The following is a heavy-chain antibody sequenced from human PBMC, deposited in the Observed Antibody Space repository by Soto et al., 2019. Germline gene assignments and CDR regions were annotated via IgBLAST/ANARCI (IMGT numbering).Heavy chain of an antibody. CDR1: GFTFSSYG. CDR3: AKTYDYESSGYYFGLFDY. Sequence: QVQLVESGGGVVQPGRSLRLSCAASGFTFSSYGMHWVRQAPGKGLEWVAVISYDGSNKYYADSVKGRFTISRDNSKNTLYLQMNSLRAEDTAVYYCAKTYDYESSGYYFGLFDYWGQGTLVTVSS. CDR2: ISYDGSNK. V-gene: IGHV3-30*18. D-gene: IGHD3-22*01. J-gene: IGHJ4*02.